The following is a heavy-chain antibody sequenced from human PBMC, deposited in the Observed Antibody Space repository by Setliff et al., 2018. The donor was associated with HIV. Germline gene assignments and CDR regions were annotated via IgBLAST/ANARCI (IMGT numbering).Heavy chain of an antibody. J-gene: IGHJ4*02. CDR2: IIPKFGTA. V-gene: IGHV1-69*06. CDR3: AIDVIGGWLRPMPDF. D-gene: IGHD5-12*01. Sequence: SVKVSCKASGGTFSSYAISWVRQAPGQGLEWMGGIIPKFGTANYAQKFQGRVTITADTSTNLVYMDLSGLRSEDTAIYYCAIDVIGGWLRPMPDFWGPGTLVTVSS. CDR1: GGTFSSYA.